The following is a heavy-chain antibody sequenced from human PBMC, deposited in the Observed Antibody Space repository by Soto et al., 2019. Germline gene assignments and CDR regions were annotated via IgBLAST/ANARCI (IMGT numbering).Heavy chain of an antibody. J-gene: IGHJ3*02. D-gene: IGHD3-16*01. CDR2: MSGDGGSI. CDR1: GFTFSSYA. CDR3: AKDLHLGAFDI. V-gene: IGHV3-23*01. Sequence: GGSLRLSCAASGFTFSSYALNWVRQVPGKGLQWVSAMSGDGGSIHYADSVRGRFTISRDNSKNTLHLQMDSLRAEDTAIYYCAKDLHLGAFDIWGQGTMVTVSS.